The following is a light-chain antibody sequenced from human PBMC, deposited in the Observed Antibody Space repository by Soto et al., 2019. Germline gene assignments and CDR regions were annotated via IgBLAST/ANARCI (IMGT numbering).Light chain of an antibody. J-gene: IGLJ2*01. CDR3: SSYAGSKTSVI. CDR1: SSDAGGYNY. CDR2: DVN. Sequence: QSALTQPRSVSGSPGQSVTISCTGASSDAGGYNYISWYQQSPGKAPKLIIYDVNKWASGVPDRFSGSQSGNTASLTISGLQADDEADYYCSSYAGSKTSVIFGAGTKLTVL. V-gene: IGLV2-11*01.